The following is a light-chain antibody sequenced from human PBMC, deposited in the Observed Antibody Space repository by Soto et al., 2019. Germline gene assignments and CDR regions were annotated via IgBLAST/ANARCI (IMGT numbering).Light chain of an antibody. Sequence: EIVLTQSPGTLALSPGDRATLACRASQSVSSNYLAWYQQKPGQAPRLLVYDVSNRATGIPDRFSGGGSGTDFTLTISRLEPEDFAVYYCQQYGSSHTFGQGTRLGI. CDR2: DVS. CDR1: QSVSSNY. CDR3: QQYGSSHT. J-gene: IGKJ5*01. V-gene: IGKV3-20*01.